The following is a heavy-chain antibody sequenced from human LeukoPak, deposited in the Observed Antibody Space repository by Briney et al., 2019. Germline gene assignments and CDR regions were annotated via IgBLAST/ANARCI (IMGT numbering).Heavy chain of an antibody. J-gene: IGHJ4*02. CDR1: GGSFSGYY. CDR2: INHSGST. V-gene: IGHV4-34*01. D-gene: IGHD5-18*01. CDR3: ARGLLWSKAAFDY. Sequence: SETLSHTCAVYGGSFSGYYWSWIRQPPGKGLEWIGEINHSGSTNYNPSLKSRVTISVDTSKNQFSLKLSSVTAADTAVYYCARGLLWSKAAFDYWGQGTLVTVSS.